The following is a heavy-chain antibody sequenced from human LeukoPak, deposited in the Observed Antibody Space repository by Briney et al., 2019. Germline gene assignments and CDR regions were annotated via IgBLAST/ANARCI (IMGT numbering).Heavy chain of an antibody. Sequence: GGSLRLSCAASGFTFSSYGMHWVRQAPGKGLEWVAGIWYDGSNKYYADSVKGRFTISRDNSKNTLYLQMNSLRAEDTAVYYCARDQAGATVYGFDYWGQGTLVTVSS. CDR2: IWYDGSNK. V-gene: IGHV3-33*01. CDR1: GFTFSSYG. J-gene: IGHJ4*02. CDR3: ARDQAGATVYGFDY. D-gene: IGHD1-26*01.